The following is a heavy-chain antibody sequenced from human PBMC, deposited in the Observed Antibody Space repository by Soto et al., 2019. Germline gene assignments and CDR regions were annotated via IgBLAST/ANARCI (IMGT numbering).Heavy chain of an antibody. CDR1: GGSISSGGYY. CDR2: IYYSGST. V-gene: IGHV4-31*03. J-gene: IGHJ6*02. CDR3: ARDSYGDYYYYYGMDV. Sequence: SETLSLTCTVSGGSISSGGYYWSWIRQHPGKGLEWIGYIYYSGSTYYNPSLKSRVTISVDTSKNQFSLKLSSVTAADTAVYYCARDSYGDYYYYYGMDVWVQGTTVTVSS. D-gene: IGHD4-17*01.